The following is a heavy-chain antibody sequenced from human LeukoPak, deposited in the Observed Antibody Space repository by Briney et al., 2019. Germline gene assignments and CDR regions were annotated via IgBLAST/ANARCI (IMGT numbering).Heavy chain of an antibody. Sequence: PSETLSLTCTVSGGSIGKTSYYWGWIRQPPGKGLEWIGNIYYSGTTYYNPSLKSRVTISVDTSKNQFSLTLNSVTAADTAVYFCARFKQLGRSFDSWGLGSLVTVSS. D-gene: IGHD1-1*01. V-gene: IGHV4-39*07. CDR3: ARFKQLGRSFDS. CDR1: GGSIGKTSYY. CDR2: IYYSGTT. J-gene: IGHJ4*02.